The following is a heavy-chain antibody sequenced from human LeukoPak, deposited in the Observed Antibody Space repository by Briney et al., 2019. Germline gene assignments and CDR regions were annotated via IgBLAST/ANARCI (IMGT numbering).Heavy chain of an antibody. V-gene: IGHV1-69*04. J-gene: IGHJ5*02. CDR1: GGTFSSYA. Sequence: SVKVSCKASGGTFSSYAISWVRQAPGQGLEWMGRIIPILGIANYAQKFQGRVTITADKSTSTAYMELSSLRSEDTAVYYCAREWELGWFDPWGQRTLVTVSS. CDR2: IIPILGIA. CDR3: AREWELGWFDP. D-gene: IGHD1-26*01.